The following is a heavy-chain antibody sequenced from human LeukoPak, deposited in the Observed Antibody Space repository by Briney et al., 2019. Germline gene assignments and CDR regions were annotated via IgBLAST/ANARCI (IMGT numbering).Heavy chain of an antibody. CDR2: IYYSGST. CDR3: ARVYYGDYGRGDDWFDP. Sequence: SETLSLTCTVSGGSISSGDYYWSWIRQPPGKGLEWIGYIYYSGSTYYNPSLKSRVTISVDTSKNQFSLKLSSVTAADTAVYYCARVYYGDYGRGDDWFDPWGQGTLVTVSS. CDR1: GGSISSGDYY. D-gene: IGHD4-17*01. J-gene: IGHJ5*02. V-gene: IGHV4-30-4*01.